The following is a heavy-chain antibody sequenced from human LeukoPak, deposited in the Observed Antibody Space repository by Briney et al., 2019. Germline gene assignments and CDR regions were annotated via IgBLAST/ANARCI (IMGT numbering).Heavy chain of an antibody. D-gene: IGHD3-10*01. J-gene: IGHJ5*02. Sequence: PSETLSLTCTVSGGSISSSTYYWGWIRQPPGEGLEWIGTVYYTGSTYYNPSLRSRVTISVDTSKNQFSLKLSSVTAADTAVFYCARVWYGSVTLGWFDPWGQGTLVTVSS. CDR1: GGSISSSTYY. V-gene: IGHV4-39*01. CDR2: VYYTGST. CDR3: ARVWYGSVTLGWFDP.